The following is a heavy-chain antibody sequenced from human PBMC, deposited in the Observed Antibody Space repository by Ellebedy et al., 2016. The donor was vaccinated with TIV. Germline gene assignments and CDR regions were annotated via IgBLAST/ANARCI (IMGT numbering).Heavy chain of an antibody. CDR2: INPNSGGT. J-gene: IGHJ4*02. D-gene: IGHD2-2*01. V-gene: IGHV1-2*02. CDR1: GYTFTGYY. CDR3: ARVRDIVVEFDY. Sequence: ASVKVSXXASGYTFTGYYMHWVRQAPGQGLEWMGWINPNSGGTNYAQKFQGRVTMTRDTSISTAYMELSRLRSDDTAVYYCARVRDIVVEFDYWGQGTLVTVSS.